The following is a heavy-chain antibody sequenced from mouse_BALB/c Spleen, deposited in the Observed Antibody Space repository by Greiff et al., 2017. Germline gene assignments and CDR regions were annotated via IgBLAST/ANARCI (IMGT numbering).Heavy chain of an antibody. CDR2: IWGGGST. CDR1: GFSLTDYG. J-gene: IGHJ4*01. D-gene: IGHD3-1*01. CDR3: AKGARGGENAMDY. V-gene: IGHV2-6-5*01. Sequence: VKLMESGPGLVAPSQSLSITCTVTGFSLTDYGVSWLRQPPGKGLEWLGVIWGGGSTYYNSALKSRLSISKDNSKSQVFLKMNSLQTDDTAMYYCAKGARGGENAMDYWGQGTSVTVSS.